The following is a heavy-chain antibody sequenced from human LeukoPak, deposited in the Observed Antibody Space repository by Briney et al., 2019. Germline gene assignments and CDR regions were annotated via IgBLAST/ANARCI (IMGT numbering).Heavy chain of an antibody. V-gene: IGHV3-9*01. CDR3: AKDREYDSSGFDY. Sequence: GGSLRLSCAASGFTFSSYAMHWVRQAPGKGLEWVSGISWNSGSIGYADSVKGRFTISRDNAKNSLYLQMNSLRAEDTALYYCAKDREYDSSGFDYWGQGTLVTVSS. J-gene: IGHJ4*02. CDR1: GFTFSSYA. CDR2: ISWNSGSI. D-gene: IGHD3-22*01.